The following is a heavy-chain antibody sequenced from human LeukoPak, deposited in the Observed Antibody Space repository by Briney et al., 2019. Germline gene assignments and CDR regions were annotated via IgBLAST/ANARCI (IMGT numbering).Heavy chain of an antibody. CDR2: ISSSGSTI. CDR1: GFTFSSYE. V-gene: IGHV3-48*03. CDR3: ARDRERYYYGSGATFDY. J-gene: IGHJ4*02. D-gene: IGHD3-10*01. Sequence: GGSLRLSCAASGFTFSSYEMNWVRQAPGKGLEWVSYISSSGSTIYYADSVKGRFTISRDNAKNSLYLQMNSLRAEDTAVYYCARDRERYYYGSGATFDYWGQGTLVTVSS.